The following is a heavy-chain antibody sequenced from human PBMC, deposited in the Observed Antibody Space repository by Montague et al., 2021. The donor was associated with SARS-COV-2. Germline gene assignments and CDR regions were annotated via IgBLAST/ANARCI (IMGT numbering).Heavy chain of an antibody. CDR3: AGHYYGSGSSYLGELDY. D-gene: IGHD3-10*01. J-gene: IGHJ4*02. V-gene: IGHV4-39*01. CDR2: IYYSGST. Sequence: SETLSLTCTVSGGSISSSSYYWGWIRQPPGKGLEWIGSIYYSGSTYYNPSLKSRVTISVDTSKNQLSLKLSSVTAADTALYYCAGHYYGSGSSYLGELDYWGQGTLVTVSS. CDR1: GGSISSSSYY.